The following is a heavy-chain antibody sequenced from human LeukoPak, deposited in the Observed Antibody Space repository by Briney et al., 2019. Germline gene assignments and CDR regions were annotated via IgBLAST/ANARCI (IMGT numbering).Heavy chain of an antibody. CDR3: ARYDSSGYNESDAFDI. D-gene: IGHD3-22*01. Sequence: SETLSLTCAVYGGSFSGYYWSWIRQPPGKGLEWIGEINHSGSTNYNPSLKSRVTISVDTSKNQSSLKLSSVTAADTAVYYCARYDSSGYNESDAFDIWGQGTMVTVSS. CDR1: GGSFSGYY. CDR2: INHSGST. J-gene: IGHJ3*02. V-gene: IGHV4-34*01.